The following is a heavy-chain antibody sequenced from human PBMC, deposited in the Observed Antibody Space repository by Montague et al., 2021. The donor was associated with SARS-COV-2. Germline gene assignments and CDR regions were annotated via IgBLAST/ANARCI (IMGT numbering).Heavy chain of an antibody. J-gene: IGHJ5*01. CDR1: GFSLSTIGVC. D-gene: IGHD3-9*01. V-gene: IGHV2-5*02. Sequence: TLSLTCTFSGFSLSTIGVCVGWIRQPPGKALEWLALIYCDADNCYSPFLRSRLTITKDTSNNQLVLTMTNMDPVDTASYFCAHSAGVDCLPRSWFDYWGQGTLVTVSS. CDR3: AHSAGVDCLPRSWFDY. CDR2: IYCDADN.